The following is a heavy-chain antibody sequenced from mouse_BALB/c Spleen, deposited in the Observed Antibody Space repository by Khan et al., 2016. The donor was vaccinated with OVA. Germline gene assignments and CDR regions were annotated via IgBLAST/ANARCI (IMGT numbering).Heavy chain of an antibody. J-gene: IGHJ2*01. CDR1: GFSFTNYG. Sequence: QVQLQQSGPGLVQPSQSLSITCTVSGFSFTNYGVHWVRQSPGKGLEWLGVIWSGGITDYNDTFISRLSISTDNSNTQTFFKMNSLQANDTAIYYCAKNRNGYFDYWGQGTTLTVSS. V-gene: IGHV2-2*02. D-gene: IGHD1-1*02. CDR2: IWSGGIT. CDR3: AKNRNGYFDY.